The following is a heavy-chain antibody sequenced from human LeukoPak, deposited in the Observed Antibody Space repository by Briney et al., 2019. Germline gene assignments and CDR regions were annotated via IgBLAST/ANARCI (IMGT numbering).Heavy chain of an antibody. J-gene: IGHJ4*02. CDR1: GFIFSSYS. D-gene: IGHD3-3*01. CDR2: ISSTSNNI. V-gene: IGHV3-21*01. CDR3: ARVYGIFGVVIGTFDY. Sequence: PGGSLRLSCAGSGFIFSSYSMNWVRQAPGKGLEWVSSISSTSNNIYYADSVKGRFTISRDNAKNSLYLQMNSLRAEDTAVYYCARVYGIFGVVIGTFDYWGQGTLVTVSS.